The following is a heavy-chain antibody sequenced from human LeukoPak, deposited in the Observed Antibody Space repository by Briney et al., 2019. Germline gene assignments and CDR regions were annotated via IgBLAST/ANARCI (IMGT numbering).Heavy chain of an antibody. J-gene: IGHJ6*02. CDR1: GGSFSGYY. Sequence: PSETLSLTCAVYGGSFSGYYWSWIRQPPGKGLEWIGEINHSGSTNYNPSLKSRVTISVDTSKNQFSLKLSSVTAADTAVYYCASDIVVVPAAMGSYYYYYGMDVWGQGTTVTVSS. D-gene: IGHD2-2*01. V-gene: IGHV4-34*01. CDR3: ASDIVVVPAAMGSYYYYYGMDV. CDR2: INHSGST.